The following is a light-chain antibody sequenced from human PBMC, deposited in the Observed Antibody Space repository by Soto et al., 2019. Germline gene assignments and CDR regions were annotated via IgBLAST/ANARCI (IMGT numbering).Light chain of an antibody. CDR1: QSISSW. J-gene: IGKJ4*01. CDR3: QQYNSYLALT. Sequence: IQMTQSPSTLSASVGDRVTITCRASQSISSWLAWYQQKPGKAPKLLIYKASSLESGVPSRFSGSGSGTEFTLTISSLQPDDFATYYCQQYNSYLALTFGGGTKVEIK. CDR2: KAS. V-gene: IGKV1-5*03.